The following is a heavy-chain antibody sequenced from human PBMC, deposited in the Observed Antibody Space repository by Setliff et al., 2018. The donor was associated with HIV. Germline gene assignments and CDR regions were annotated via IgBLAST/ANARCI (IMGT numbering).Heavy chain of an antibody. D-gene: IGHD2-2*01. CDR3: ATVLQVGSSTRYAFDI. CDR1: GFIRFYW. CDR2: IKQDGTEK. V-gene: IGHV3-7*01. J-gene: IGHJ3*02. Sequence: GGSLRLSCGASGFIRFYWMSWVRQTPGKGLEWVANIKQDGTEKYYVDSVKGRFNISRDNTRNSVFLQMSSLRHEDTAVYYCATVLQVGSSTRYAFDIWGQGTKVTVSS.